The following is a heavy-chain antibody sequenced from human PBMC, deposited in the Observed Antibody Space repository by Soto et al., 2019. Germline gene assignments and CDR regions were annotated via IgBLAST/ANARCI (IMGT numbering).Heavy chain of an antibody. Sequence: GGSLRLSCAASGFTFSSYAMSWVRQAPGKGLEWVSAISGSGGSTYYADSVKGRFTISRDNSKNTLYLQMNSLRAEDTAVYYCAKGGFDFWSGTYYYYGTDVWGQGTTVTVSS. CDR2: ISGSGGST. V-gene: IGHV3-23*01. J-gene: IGHJ6*02. CDR1: GFTFSSYA. D-gene: IGHD3-3*01. CDR3: AKGGFDFWSGTYYYYGTDV.